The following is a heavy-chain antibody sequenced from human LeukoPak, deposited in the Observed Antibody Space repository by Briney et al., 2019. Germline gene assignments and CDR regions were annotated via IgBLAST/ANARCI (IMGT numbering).Heavy chain of an antibody. CDR3: ARDHYYDILTGYVFDP. D-gene: IGHD3-9*01. CDR2: FIPIFGTA. Sequence: SVKVSCKASGGTFSSYAISWVRQAPGQGLEWMGGFIPIFGTANYAQKFQGRVTITTDESTSTAYMELSSLRSEDTAVYYCARDHYYDILTGYVFDPWGQGTLVTVSS. CDR1: GGTFSSYA. J-gene: IGHJ5*02. V-gene: IGHV1-69*05.